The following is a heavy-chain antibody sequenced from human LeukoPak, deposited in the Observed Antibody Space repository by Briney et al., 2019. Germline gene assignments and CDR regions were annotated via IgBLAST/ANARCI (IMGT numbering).Heavy chain of an antibody. CDR1: GYTFTSYG. Sequence: GASVKVSCKASGYTFTSYGISWVRQAPGQGLEWMGWISAYNGNTNYAQKLQGRVTMTTDTSTSTAYMELRSLRSDDTAVYYCACRGPAYYYDSSGFTYDYWGEGTLVTASS. CDR2: ISAYNGNT. J-gene: IGHJ4*02. CDR3: ACRGPAYYYDSSGFTYDY. D-gene: IGHD3-22*01. V-gene: IGHV1-18*01.